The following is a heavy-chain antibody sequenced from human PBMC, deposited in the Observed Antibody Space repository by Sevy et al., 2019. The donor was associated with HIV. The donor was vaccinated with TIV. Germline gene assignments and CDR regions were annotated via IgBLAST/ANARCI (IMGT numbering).Heavy chain of an antibody. CDR2: TYYRSKWYN. V-gene: IGHV6-1*01. CDR1: GDSVSSNSAA. Sequence: KQSQTLSLTCAISGDSVSSNSAAWNWIRQSPSRGLEWLGRTYYRSKWYNDYAVSVKSRITINPDTSKNQFSLQLNSVTPEDTAVYYCARGVAKYYYGSGSAYDAFDIWGQRTMVTVSS. CDR3: ARGVAKYYYGSGSAYDAFDI. J-gene: IGHJ3*02. D-gene: IGHD3-10*01.